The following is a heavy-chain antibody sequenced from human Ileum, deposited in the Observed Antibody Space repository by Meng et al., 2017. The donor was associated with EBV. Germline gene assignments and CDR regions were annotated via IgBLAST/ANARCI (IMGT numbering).Heavy chain of an antibody. CDR1: GASMTNNF. Sequence: QVQLPESGPRLVKPSETLALTCTVSGASMTNNFWSWIRQSPGKTLEWIGFVYSGTTSYNPSLKSRVSLSEDTSKGQFSLRLTSVTAADTAVYYCARGGQWEPLDSWGQGILVTVSS. D-gene: IGHD1-26*01. J-gene: IGHJ4*02. CDR2: VYSGTT. V-gene: IGHV4-59*01. CDR3: ARGGQWEPLDS.